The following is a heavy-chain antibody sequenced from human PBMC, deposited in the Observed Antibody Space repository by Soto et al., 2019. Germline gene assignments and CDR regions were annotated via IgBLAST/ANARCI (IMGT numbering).Heavy chain of an antibody. Sequence: EVQLLESGGGLVQPGGSLRLSCAASGFTFSSYAMRWVRQAPGKGLEWVSAISGSGDSTYYADSVKGRFTVSRDNSKNTLYLQMNSLRAEDTAVYYCARRGSGSYYDYWGREPWSPSPQ. CDR3: ARRGSGSYYDY. D-gene: IGHD1-26*01. CDR1: GFTFSSYA. J-gene: IGHJ4*02. CDR2: ISGSGDST. V-gene: IGHV3-23*01.